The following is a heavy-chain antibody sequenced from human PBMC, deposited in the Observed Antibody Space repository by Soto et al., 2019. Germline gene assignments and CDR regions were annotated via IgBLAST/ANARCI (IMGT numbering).Heavy chain of an antibody. Sequence: PGGSLRLSCAASGFTFSDYYMTWIRQAPGKGLEWVSYTSSSGKITSYADSVKGRFTISRDNAKNSLYLQMNSLRAEDAAIYYCARDGPYCGGDCYCESWGQGTLVTVSS. CDR1: GFTFSDYY. D-gene: IGHD2-21*02. V-gene: IGHV3-11*01. CDR3: ARDGPYCGGDCYCES. J-gene: IGHJ5*02. CDR2: TSSSGKIT.